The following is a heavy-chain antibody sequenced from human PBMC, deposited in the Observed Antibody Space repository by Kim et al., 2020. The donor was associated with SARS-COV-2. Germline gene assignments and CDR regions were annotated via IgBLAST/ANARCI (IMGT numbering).Heavy chain of an antibody. D-gene: IGHD2-2*01. CDR3: ARTRVVPAVGGMDV. V-gene: IGHV1-46*03. Sequence: AQKFQGRVTMTRDTSTSTGYMELSSLRSEDTAVYYCARTRVVPAVGGMDVWGQGTTVTVSS. J-gene: IGHJ6*02.